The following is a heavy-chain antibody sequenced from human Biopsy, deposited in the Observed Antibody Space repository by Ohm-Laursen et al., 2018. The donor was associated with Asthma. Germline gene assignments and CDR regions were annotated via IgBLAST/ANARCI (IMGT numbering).Heavy chain of an antibody. CDR2: ITDTSRYI. Sequence: SLRLSCAASGFTFGDYWMSWVRQVPGKGLEWVSSITDTSRYIKCADSVKGRFTISRDNAKNSLYLQMNSLRAEDTAVYYCARDGPELPTELDYWGPGTLVTVSS. CDR1: GFTFGDYW. V-gene: IGHV3-11*06. D-gene: IGHD1-14*01. CDR3: ARDGPELPTELDY. J-gene: IGHJ4*02.